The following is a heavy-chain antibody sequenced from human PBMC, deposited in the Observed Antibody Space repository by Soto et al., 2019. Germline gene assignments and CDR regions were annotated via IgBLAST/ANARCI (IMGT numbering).Heavy chain of an antibody. CDR1: GFTVSSNY. V-gene: IGHV3-53*01. J-gene: IGHJ6*02. CDR3: AREYYYYGMDV. Sequence: PGGSLRLSCAASGFTVSSNYMSWVRQAPGKGLEWASVIYSGGSTYYADSVKGRFTISRDNSKNTLYLQMNSLRAEDTAVYYCAREYYYYGMDVWGQGTTVTVSS. CDR2: IYSGGST.